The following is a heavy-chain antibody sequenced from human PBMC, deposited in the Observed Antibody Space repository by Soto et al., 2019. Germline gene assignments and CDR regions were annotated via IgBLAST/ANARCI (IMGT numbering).Heavy chain of an antibody. D-gene: IGHD3-9*01. J-gene: IGHJ4*02. CDR2: IYWDDSK. CDR1: GFSLSTSGVG. Sequence: QITLKESGPTLVRPTQTLPLTCAFSGFSLSTSGVGVGWIRQPPGKALEWLAVIYWDDSKHYIPSLRSRLTITKDTPKNQVVLTMTNMDPMDTSTYYCAHKGPEDWPLDYWGQGTLVTVSS. CDR3: AHKGPEDWPLDY. V-gene: IGHV2-5*02.